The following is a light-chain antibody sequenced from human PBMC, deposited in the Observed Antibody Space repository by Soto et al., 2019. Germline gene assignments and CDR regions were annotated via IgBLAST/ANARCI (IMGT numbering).Light chain of an antibody. CDR3: GSYASSSTRV. Sequence: QSALTQPASVSGSPGQSITISCTGTSSDVGGYNYGSWYQQHPGKAPQLMIYEVSNRPSGVSNRSSGSKAGNTASLTISWLQAEDEADYYCGSYASSSTRVFGPGTKVTVL. J-gene: IGLJ1*01. CDR2: EVS. V-gene: IGLV2-14*01. CDR1: SSDVGGYNY.